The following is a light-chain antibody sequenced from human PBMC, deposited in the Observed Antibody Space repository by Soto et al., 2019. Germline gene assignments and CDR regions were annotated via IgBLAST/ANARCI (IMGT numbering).Light chain of an antibody. CDR1: QSLSSNY. CDR2: ATS. V-gene: IGKV3-20*01. J-gene: IGKJ4*01. CDR3: QQFGY. Sequence: EIVLTQSPGALSLSPRERAILSCRASQSLSSNYLARYQQKPGQAPRLLIYATSSRATGIPDRFSASGSGTDCTLTISRLEPEDSAVYYCQQFGYFGGGTKVEIK.